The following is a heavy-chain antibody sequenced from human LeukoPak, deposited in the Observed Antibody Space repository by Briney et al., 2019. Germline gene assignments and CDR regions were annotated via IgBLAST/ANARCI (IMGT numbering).Heavy chain of an antibody. CDR3: VSRRDY. J-gene: IGHJ4*02. V-gene: IGHV3-48*01. Sequence: PGRSLRLSCAASGFNFGTFAMNWVRQSPGKGLEWVSYISSTTGNIYYSDSVKGRFTVSRDDAKNSLYLQMNSLRAEDTAVYYGVSRRDYWGQGTLVIVSS. CDR1: GFNFGTFA. CDR2: ISSTTGNI.